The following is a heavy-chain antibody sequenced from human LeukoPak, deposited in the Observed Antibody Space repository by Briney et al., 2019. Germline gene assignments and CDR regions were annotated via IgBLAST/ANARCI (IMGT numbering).Heavy chain of an antibody. V-gene: IGHV3-23*01. CDR1: GFTFSSYA. CDR2: ISGSGGST. J-gene: IGHJ4*02. D-gene: IGHD6-19*01. CDR3: AGGRRAVARTFDY. Sequence: GGSLRLSCAASGFTFSSYAMSWVRQAPGKGLEWVSAISGSGGSTYFADSVKSRFTISRDNSKNTLFLQMNSLRAEDTAVYYCAGGRRAVARTFDYWGQGTLVTVSS.